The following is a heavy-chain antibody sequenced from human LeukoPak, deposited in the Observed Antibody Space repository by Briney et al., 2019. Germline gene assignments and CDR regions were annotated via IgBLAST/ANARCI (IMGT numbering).Heavy chain of an antibody. CDR2: INPSGGST. D-gene: IGHD1-1*01. CDR3: ARDGGWMNDQDYYYGMDV. V-gene: IGHV1-46*01. J-gene: IGHJ6*02. Sequence: ASVKVSCKASGYTFTSYYMHWVRQAPGQGLEWMGIINPSGGSTSYAQKFQGRVTMTRDTSTSTVYMELSSLRSEDTAVYYCARDGGWMNDQDYYYGMDVWGQGTTVTVSS. CDR1: GYTFTSYY.